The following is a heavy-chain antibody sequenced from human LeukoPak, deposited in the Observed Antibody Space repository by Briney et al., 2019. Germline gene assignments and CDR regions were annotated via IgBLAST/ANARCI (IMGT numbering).Heavy chain of an antibody. CDR3: ARDLYSTYVPYYYYMDV. J-gene: IGHJ6*03. V-gene: IGHV1-46*01. D-gene: IGHD4-11*01. Sequence: ASVKVSCKASGYTFTSYYMHWVRQAPGQGLEWMGIINPSGGSTSYAQKFQGRVTMTRDMSTSTVYMELSSLRSEDTAVYYCARDLYSTYVPYYYYMDVWGKGTTVTVSS. CDR1: GYTFTSYY. CDR2: INPSGGST.